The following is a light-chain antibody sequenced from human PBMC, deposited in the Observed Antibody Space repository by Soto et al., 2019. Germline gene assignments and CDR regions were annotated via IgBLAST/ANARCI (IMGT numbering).Light chain of an antibody. Sequence: EMGLTQSPATLPLSPGEGATLSGRASQSVDSNYLAWYQKKPGQAPRLLIYGASSRATGIPDRFSGSGSGTDFTLTISRLEPEDFAVYYCQQYGSSRNTFGGGTKVEIK. CDR2: GAS. CDR3: QQYGSSRNT. CDR1: QSVDSNY. V-gene: IGKV3-20*01. J-gene: IGKJ4*01.